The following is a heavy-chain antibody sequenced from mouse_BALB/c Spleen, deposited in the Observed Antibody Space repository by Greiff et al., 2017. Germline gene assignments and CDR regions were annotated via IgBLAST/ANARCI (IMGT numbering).Heavy chain of an antibody. CDR2: ISSGGSYT. J-gene: IGHJ4*01. CDR3: ARLDYGSSYEAMDY. Sequence: EVKLMESGGDLVKPGGSLKLSCAASGFTFSSYGMPWVRQTPDKRLEWVATISSGGSYTYYPDSVKGRFTISRDNAKNTLYLQMSSLKSEDTAMYYCARLDYGSSYEAMDYWGQGTSVTVSS. V-gene: IGHV5-6*01. CDR1: GFTFSSYG. D-gene: IGHD1-1*01.